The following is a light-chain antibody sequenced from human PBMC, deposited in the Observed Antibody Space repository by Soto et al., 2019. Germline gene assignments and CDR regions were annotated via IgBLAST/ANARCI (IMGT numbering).Light chain of an antibody. J-gene: IGKJ1*01. Sequence: EIVLIQSPGTLSVSPGERATLYCRASQNVRSNLAWYQQKPGQAPRLLSYGASTRATGIPARFSGRGSGTEFILTISSLQSEDFEVYYCQQYDDWPETFGQGTKVDI. CDR1: QNVRSN. CDR3: QQYDDWPET. CDR2: GAS. V-gene: IGKV3-15*01.